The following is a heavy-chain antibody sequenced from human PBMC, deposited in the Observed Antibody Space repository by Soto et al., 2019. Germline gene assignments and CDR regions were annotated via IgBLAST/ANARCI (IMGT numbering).Heavy chain of an antibody. CDR1: GFIFENFG. D-gene: IGHD1-26*01. Sequence: SLRLSCASSGFIFENFGMSWVRQAPGKGLEWISSISGSGFKKYYADSVKGRFTISRDNSKSTVYLELNNLSAEDTAVYHCAKNQGVELVPLATVDWFDPWGQGSVVTVSS. CDR3: AKNQGVELVPLATVDWFDP. J-gene: IGHJ5*02. CDR2: ISGSGFKK. V-gene: IGHV3-23*01.